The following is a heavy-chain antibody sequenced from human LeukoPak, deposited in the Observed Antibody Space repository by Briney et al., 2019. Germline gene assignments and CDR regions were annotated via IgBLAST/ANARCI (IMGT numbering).Heavy chain of an antibody. Sequence: SETLSLTCTVSGGSISSGGYYWSWIRQHPGKGLEWIGYIYYSGSTYYNPSLKSRVTISVDTSKNQFSLELSSVTAADTAVYYCARGSTSCYGCFGWFDPWGQGTLVTVSS. CDR3: ARGSTSCYGCFGWFDP. V-gene: IGHV4-31*03. D-gene: IGHD2-2*01. J-gene: IGHJ5*02. CDR1: GGSISSGGYY. CDR2: IYYSGST.